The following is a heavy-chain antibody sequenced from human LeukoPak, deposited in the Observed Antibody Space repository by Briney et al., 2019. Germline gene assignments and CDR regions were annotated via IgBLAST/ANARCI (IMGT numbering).Heavy chain of an antibody. CDR3: ARARGSYSFDY. Sequence: GGSLRLSCAASGFTFSDYYMAWIRQAPGKGLEWVSYISSSGSTIYYADSVQGRFTISRDNAKNSLYLQMNSLRAEDTAVYYCARARGSYSFDYWGQGTLVTVSS. CDR2: ISSSGSTI. V-gene: IGHV3-11*01. CDR1: GFTFSDYY. J-gene: IGHJ4*02. D-gene: IGHD1-26*01.